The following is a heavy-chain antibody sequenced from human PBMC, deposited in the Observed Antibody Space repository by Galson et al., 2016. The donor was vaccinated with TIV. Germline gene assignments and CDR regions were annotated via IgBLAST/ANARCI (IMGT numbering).Heavy chain of an antibody. D-gene: IGHD2-21*01. CDR1: GSSVSDNY. V-gene: IGHV3-66*03. J-gene: IGHJ6*02. Sequence: SLRLSCAASGSSVSDNYINWVRQAPGKGLEWVSIFSNSDYTNYADSVKGRFTIYRDNSKNTVYLHMSRLRAEDTAVYYCARERRQCGDNCYLSYYFGMDVWGQGTTVTVSS. CDR2: FSNSDYT. CDR3: ARERRQCGDNCYLSYYFGMDV.